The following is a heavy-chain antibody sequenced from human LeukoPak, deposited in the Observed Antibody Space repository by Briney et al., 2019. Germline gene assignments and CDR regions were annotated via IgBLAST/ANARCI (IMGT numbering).Heavy chain of an antibody. J-gene: IGHJ4*02. Sequence: SVKVSCKASGGTFSSYTISWVRQSPGQGLEWMVRIIPILGIANYAQKFQGRVTITADKSTSTAYMELSSLRSEDTAVYYCARKLGSNIDYWGQGTLVTVSS. V-gene: IGHV1-69*02. D-gene: IGHD4-11*01. CDR1: GGTFSSYT. CDR2: IIPILGIA. CDR3: ARKLGSNIDY.